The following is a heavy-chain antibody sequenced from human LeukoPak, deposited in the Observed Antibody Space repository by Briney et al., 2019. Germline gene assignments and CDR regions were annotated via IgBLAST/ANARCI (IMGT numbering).Heavy chain of an antibody. J-gene: IGHJ6*03. Sequence: ASVKVSCKASGYTCTSYDINWVRQATGQGLEWMGWMNPNSGNTGYAQKFQGRVTITRNTSISTAYMELSSLRSEDTAVYYCARGHNKYSSSWYFYYYYYMDVWGKGTTVTISS. CDR2: MNPNSGNT. CDR3: ARGHNKYSSSWYFYYYYYMDV. D-gene: IGHD6-13*01. CDR1: GYTCTSYD. V-gene: IGHV1-8*03.